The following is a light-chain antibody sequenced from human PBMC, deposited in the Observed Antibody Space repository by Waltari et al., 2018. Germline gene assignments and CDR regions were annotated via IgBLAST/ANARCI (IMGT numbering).Light chain of an antibody. CDR3: TSYAGSSDFVM. V-gene: IGLV2-8*01. CDR1: NSDVGTYNY. J-gene: IGLJ3*02. CDR2: DVT. Sequence: QSALTQPPSASGSPGQSVTISCTGTNSDVGTYNYVSWYQQRPGEVPKLMIYDVTKRPSGVPDGFSGSKSGNTASLTVSGLQPEDEGDYYCTSYAGSSDFVMFGGGTKLTVL.